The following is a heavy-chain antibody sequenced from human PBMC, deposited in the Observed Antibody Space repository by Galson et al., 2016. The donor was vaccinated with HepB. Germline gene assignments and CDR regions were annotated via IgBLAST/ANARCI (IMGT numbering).Heavy chain of an antibody. V-gene: IGHV3-7*03. D-gene: IGHD1-26*01. CDR2: IKQDGSTK. CDR3: ATDPPWDSDVFDI. Sequence: SLRLSCAASGSTFGSYWMTWVRQAPGEGLEWVANIKQDGSTKYYVDSAKGRFTISRDNAKNSLYLQMNSLRVEDTAVYYCATDPPWDSDVFDIWGQGTMVTVSS. J-gene: IGHJ3*02. CDR1: GSTFGSYW.